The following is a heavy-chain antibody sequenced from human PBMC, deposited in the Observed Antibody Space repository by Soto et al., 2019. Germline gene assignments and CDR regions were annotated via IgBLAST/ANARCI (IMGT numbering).Heavy chain of an antibody. Sequence: QVQLVQSGAEVKKPGASVKVSCKASGYTFTGYYMHWVRQAPGQGLEWMGWINPNSGGTNYAQKFQGWVTMTRDTSISTAYMELSRLRSDDTAVYYCAREGGQTYYYGSGSGYYGMDVWGQGTTVTVSS. CDR1: GYTFTGYY. CDR3: AREGGQTYYYGSGSGYYGMDV. D-gene: IGHD3-10*01. V-gene: IGHV1-2*04. CDR2: INPNSGGT. J-gene: IGHJ6*02.